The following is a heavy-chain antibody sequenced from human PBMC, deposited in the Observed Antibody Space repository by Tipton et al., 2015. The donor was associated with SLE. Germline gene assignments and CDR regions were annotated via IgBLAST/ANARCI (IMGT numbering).Heavy chain of an antibody. Sequence: TLSLTCTVSGGSISSGNYYWTWIRQPAGKGLEWIGCIYTRGSTNYNPSLKSRVTMSVDTSKNQFSLKLSSVTAADTAVYYCARGGAGITMVRGATYYYYYMDVWGKGTTVTVSS. CDR1: GGSISSGNYY. CDR2: IYTRGST. D-gene: IGHD3-10*01. CDR3: ARGGAGITMVRGATYYYYYMDV. J-gene: IGHJ6*03. V-gene: IGHV4-61*02.